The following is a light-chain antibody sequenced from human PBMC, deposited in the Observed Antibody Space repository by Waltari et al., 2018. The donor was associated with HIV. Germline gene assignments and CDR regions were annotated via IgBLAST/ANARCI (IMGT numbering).Light chain of an antibody. V-gene: IGLV3-27*01. CDR1: VLARKY. Sequence: SFELTQPSSVSVSPGQTARITCSGDVLARKYARWFQKKPGQAPLLLIYKDNERPSGIPERFSGSSSGTTVTLTISGAQVDDEADYYCYSAADSDEVFGAGTKLTVL. CDR3: YSAADSDEV. J-gene: IGLJ3*02. CDR2: KDN.